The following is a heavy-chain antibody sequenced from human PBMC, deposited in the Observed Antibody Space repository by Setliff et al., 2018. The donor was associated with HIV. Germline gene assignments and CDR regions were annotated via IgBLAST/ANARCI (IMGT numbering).Heavy chain of an antibody. V-gene: IGHV1-18*01. CDR3: ARVWDWNYDLVY. D-gene: IGHD1-7*01. CDR1: GYTFTSYG. CDR2: ISAYNGNT. J-gene: IGHJ4*02. Sequence: ASVKVSCKASGYTFTSYGISWVRQAPGQGLEWMGWISAYNGNTNYAQKVRGRVTLTRDTSTSTAYMELRSLKSYDTAVYYFARVWDWNYDLVYWGQGTLVTVSS.